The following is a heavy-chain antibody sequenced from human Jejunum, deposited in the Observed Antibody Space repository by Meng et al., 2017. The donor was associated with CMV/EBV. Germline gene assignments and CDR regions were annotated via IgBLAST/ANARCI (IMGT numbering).Heavy chain of an antibody. CDR3: ARDKRDKRYFDWLLFY. Sequence: SGFTFSSNGMHGVRQAPGKGLEWVAVIWYDGSNKYYGDSVKGRFTISRDNSKNTLYLQMNSLRAEDTAVYYCARDKRDKRYFDWLLFYWGQGTLVTVSS. D-gene: IGHD3-9*01. CDR1: GFTFSSNG. CDR2: IWYDGSNK. J-gene: IGHJ4*02. V-gene: IGHV3-33*01.